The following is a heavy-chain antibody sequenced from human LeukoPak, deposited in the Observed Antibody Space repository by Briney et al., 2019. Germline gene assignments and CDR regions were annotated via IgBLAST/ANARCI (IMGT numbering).Heavy chain of an antibody. V-gene: IGHV4-39*02. CDR3: AKDREFMVRGVIDY. Sequence: SETLSLTCTVSGGSISSSSYYWGWIRQPPGKGLEWIGTIYCSGNTYYNPSLKSRVTLSVDTSKTQFSLKLNSVTAADTAVYYCAKDREFMVRGVIDYWGQGTLVTVSS. J-gene: IGHJ4*02. D-gene: IGHD3-10*01. CDR2: IYCSGNT. CDR1: GGSISSSSYY.